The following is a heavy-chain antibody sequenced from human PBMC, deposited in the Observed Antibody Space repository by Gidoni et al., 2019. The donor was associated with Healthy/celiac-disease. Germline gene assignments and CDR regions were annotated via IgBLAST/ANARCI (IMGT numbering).Heavy chain of an antibody. D-gene: IGHD3-22*01. CDR3: AKCHDSSGYYYFDY. J-gene: IGHJ4*02. Sequence: VQPGRSLRLSCAASGFTFSSYGMHWVRQAPGKGLEWVAVISYDGSNKYYADSVKGRFTISRDNSKNTLYLQMNSLRAEDTAVYYCAKCHDSSGYYYFDYWGQGTLVTVSS. CDR1: GFTFSSYG. CDR2: ISYDGSNK. V-gene: IGHV3-30*18.